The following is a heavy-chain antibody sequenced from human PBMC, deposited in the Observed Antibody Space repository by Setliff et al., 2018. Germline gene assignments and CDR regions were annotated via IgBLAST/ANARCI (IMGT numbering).Heavy chain of an antibody. CDR2: FNRNDGSHK. V-gene: IGHV3-20*04. Sequence: GGSLRLSCAASGFTFGDYGLSWVCQGPGKGLEWVSGFNRNDGSHKWYADSVKGRFTISRDNAKNSLYLQMNGLRAEDTAVYYCARDPAYGAFDIWGQGTMVTVSS. D-gene: IGHD3-16*01. CDR1: GFTFGDYG. CDR3: ARDPAYGAFDI. J-gene: IGHJ3*02.